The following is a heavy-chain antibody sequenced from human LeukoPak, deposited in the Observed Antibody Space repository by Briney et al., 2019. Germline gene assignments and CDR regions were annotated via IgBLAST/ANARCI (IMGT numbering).Heavy chain of an antibody. V-gene: IGHV3-33*01. CDR2: IWYGGSNK. J-gene: IGHJ6*02. D-gene: IGHD2-2*01. Sequence: GGSLRLSCAASGFTFSSYGMHWVRQAPGKGLEWVAVIWYGGSNKYYADSVKGRFTISRDNSKNTLYLQMNSLRAEDTAVYYCARDRVVVVPAARAGYYYYGMDVWGQGTTVTVSS. CDR3: ARDRVVVVPAARAGYYYYGMDV. CDR1: GFTFSSYG.